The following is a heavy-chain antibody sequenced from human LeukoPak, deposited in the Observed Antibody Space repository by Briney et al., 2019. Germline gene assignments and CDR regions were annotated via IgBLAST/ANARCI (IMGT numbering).Heavy chain of an antibody. CDR2: IYYSGST. CDR3: ARDRGIDAFDI. CDR1: GGSISSGGYY. D-gene: IGHD3-10*01. V-gene: IGHV4-31*03. J-gene: IGHJ3*02. Sequence: SETLSLTCTVSGGSISSGGYYWSWIRQHPGKGLEWVGYIYYSGSTYYNSSLKSRVTISVDTSKNQFSLKLSSVTAADTAVYYCARDRGIDAFDIWGQGTMVTVSS.